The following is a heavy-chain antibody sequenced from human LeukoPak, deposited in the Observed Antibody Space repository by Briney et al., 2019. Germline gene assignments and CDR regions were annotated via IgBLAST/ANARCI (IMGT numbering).Heavy chain of an antibody. Sequence: PGGSLRLSCAASGFTFSSYGMHWVRQAPGKGLEWVAVISYDGSNKYYADSVKGRFTISRDNSKNTLYLQMNSLRAEDTAVYYCARPASSAWLVGGYWGQGTLVTVSS. V-gene: IGHV3-30*03. D-gene: IGHD6-19*01. CDR2: ISYDGSNK. CDR3: ARPASSAWLVGGY. J-gene: IGHJ4*02. CDR1: GFTFSSYG.